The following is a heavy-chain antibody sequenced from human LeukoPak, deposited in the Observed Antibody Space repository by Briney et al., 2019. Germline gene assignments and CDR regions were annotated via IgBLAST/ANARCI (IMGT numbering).Heavy chain of an antibody. CDR3: ARAVAGTSSWFDP. V-gene: IGHV4-34*09. CDR2: IYYSGST. CDR1: GGSFSGYY. D-gene: IGHD6-19*01. J-gene: IGHJ5*02. Sequence: PSETLSLTCAVYGGSFSGYYWSWIRQPPGKGLEWIGYIYYSGSTYYNPSLKSRVTISVDTSKNQFSLKLSSVTAADTAVYYCARAVAGTSSWFDPWGQGTLVTVSS.